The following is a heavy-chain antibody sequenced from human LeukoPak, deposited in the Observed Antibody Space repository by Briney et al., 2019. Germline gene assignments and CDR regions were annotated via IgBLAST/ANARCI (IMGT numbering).Heavy chain of an antibody. J-gene: IGHJ5*02. V-gene: IGHV4-61*05. CDR1: GGSISSSSYY. D-gene: IGHD3-22*01. CDR2: IYYSGST. CDR3: ARHGGGYRMPRNWFDP. Sequence: SETLSLTCTVSGGSISSSSYYWGWIRQPPGKGLEWIGYIYYSGSTNYNPSLKSRVTISVDTSKNQFSLKLSSVTAADTAVYYCARHGGGYRMPRNWFDPWGQGTLVTVSS.